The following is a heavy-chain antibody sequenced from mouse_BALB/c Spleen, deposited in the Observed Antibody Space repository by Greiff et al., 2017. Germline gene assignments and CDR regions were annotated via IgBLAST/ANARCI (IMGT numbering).Heavy chain of an antibody. D-gene: IGHD2-10*02. Sequence: VQVVESGPGLVAPSQSLSITCTVSGFSLTGYGVNWVRQPPGKGLEWLGMIWGDGSTDYNSALKSRLSISKDNSKSQVFLKMNSLQTDDTARYYCAREYGNYDYAMDYWGQGTSVTVSS. J-gene: IGHJ4*01. V-gene: IGHV2-6-7*01. CDR2: IWGDGST. CDR3: AREYGNYDYAMDY. CDR1: GFSLTGYG.